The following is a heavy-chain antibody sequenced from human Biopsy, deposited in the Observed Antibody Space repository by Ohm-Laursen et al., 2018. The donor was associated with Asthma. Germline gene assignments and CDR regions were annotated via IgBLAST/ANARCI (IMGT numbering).Heavy chain of an antibody. V-gene: IGHV1-69*13. J-gene: IGHJ6*02. CDR2: IIPIFGPT. CDR3: ARGYSGSDRIVYYYSGLEV. CDR1: GGTFSSNS. D-gene: IGHD5-12*01. Sequence: SVKVSCKASGGTFSSNSINWVRQAPGQGLEWMGRIIPIFGPTNYAQKFQGRVTISADDSTSTAYMELSSLSSEDTAVYYCARGYSGSDRIVYYYSGLEVWGQGTTVTVS.